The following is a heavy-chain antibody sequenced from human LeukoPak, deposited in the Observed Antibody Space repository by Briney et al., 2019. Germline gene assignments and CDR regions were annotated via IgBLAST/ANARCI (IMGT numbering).Heavy chain of an antibody. CDR3: ARDRQGMPVD. CDR2: FYYSGST. V-gene: IGHV4-59*01. J-gene: IGHJ4*02. CDR1: GGSISSYY. D-gene: IGHD2-2*01. Sequence: SETLSLTCIVSGGSISSYYWSWIRQPPGKGLEWIGYFYYSGSTNYNPSLKSRVTISVDTSKDQFSLKLSSVTAADTAVYYCARDRQGMPVDWGQGTLVTVSS.